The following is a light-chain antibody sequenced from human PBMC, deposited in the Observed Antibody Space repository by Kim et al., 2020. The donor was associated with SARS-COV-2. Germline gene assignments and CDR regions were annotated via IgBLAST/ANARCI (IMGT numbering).Light chain of an antibody. Sequence: GQRVTSSCSGSSSNIGSNYAYWYQQLPGTAPKLLIYRNNQRPSGVPDRFSGSKSGTSASLAISGLRSEDEADYYCAAWDDGLSGPVFGGGTQLTVL. CDR1: SSNIGSNY. J-gene: IGLJ3*02. CDR2: RNN. V-gene: IGLV1-47*01. CDR3: AAWDDGLSGPV.